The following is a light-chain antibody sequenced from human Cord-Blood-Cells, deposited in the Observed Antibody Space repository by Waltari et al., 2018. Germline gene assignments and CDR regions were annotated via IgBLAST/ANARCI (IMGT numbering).Light chain of an antibody. V-gene: IGKV3-20*01. CDR2: GAS. Sequence: IVLTPSPGTLPLSLEDRATLSCRASQSVSSSYLAWYQQKPGQAPRLLIYGASSRATGIPDRFSGSGSGTDFTLTISRLEPEDFAVYYCQQYGSSPPFGPGTKVDIK. CDR3: QQYGSSPP. J-gene: IGKJ3*01. CDR1: QSVSSSY.